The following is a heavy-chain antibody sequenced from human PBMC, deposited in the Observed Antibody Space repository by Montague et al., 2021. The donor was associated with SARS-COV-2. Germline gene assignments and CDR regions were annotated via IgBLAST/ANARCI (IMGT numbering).Heavy chain of an antibody. Sequence: SLSLSFSASGFIFSNYWMHWVRQAPGKGLVWVSRINIDGSGTTYADSVKGRFTISRDNAKNMLYLQMNSLRAEDTAVYYCASWISGVAGTDYWGQGTLVTVSS. V-gene: IGHV3-74*01. CDR2: INIDGSGT. D-gene: IGHD6-19*01. CDR1: GFIFSNYW. J-gene: IGHJ4*02. CDR3: ASWISGVAGTDY.